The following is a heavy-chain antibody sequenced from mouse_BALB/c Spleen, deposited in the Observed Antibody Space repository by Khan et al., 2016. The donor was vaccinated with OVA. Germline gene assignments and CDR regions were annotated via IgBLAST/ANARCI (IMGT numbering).Heavy chain of an antibody. J-gene: IGHJ2*01. CDR2: IYPGDGDT. Sequence: VQLQQSGAELARPGASVKLSCKASGYTFTRYWMQWVKQRPGQGLEWIGAIYPGDGDTKYTQKFKGKATLTADKSSSTAYMDLSSLASEDSAVYYCASHYGSYFDYWGQGTTLTVSS. CDR1: GYTFTRYW. V-gene: IGHV1-87*01. CDR3: ASHYGSYFDY. D-gene: IGHD2-1*01.